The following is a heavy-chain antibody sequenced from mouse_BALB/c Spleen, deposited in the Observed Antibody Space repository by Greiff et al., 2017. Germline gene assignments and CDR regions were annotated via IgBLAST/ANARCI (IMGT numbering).Heavy chain of an antibody. CDR1: GYTFTSYW. D-gene: IGHD2-10*02. V-gene: IGHV1-5*01. Sequence: VHVKQSGTVLARPGASVKMSCKASGYTFTSYWMHWVKQRPGQGLEWIGAIYPGNSDTSYNQKFKGKAKLTAVTSTSTAYMQLSSLTNEDSAVYYCTRGYGNYGYFDVWGAGTTVTVSS. J-gene: IGHJ1*01. CDR3: TRGYGNYGYFDV. CDR2: IYPGNSDT.